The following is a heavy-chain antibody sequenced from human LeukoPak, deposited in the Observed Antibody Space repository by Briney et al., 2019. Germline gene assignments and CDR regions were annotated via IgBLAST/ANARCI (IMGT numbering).Heavy chain of an antibody. CDR2: IKHDGSDK. Sequence: GGSLRLSCVASGFTFSSHGMHWVRQAPGKGLEWVASIKHDGSDKYYVDSVKGRFTISRDDAKNSVYLQMNGLRAEDTAVYYCSRDRDSSGSWEINFDYWGQGTLVTVSS. V-gene: IGHV3-7*01. CDR1: GFTFSSHG. D-gene: IGHD6-13*01. J-gene: IGHJ4*02. CDR3: SRDRDSSGSWEINFDY.